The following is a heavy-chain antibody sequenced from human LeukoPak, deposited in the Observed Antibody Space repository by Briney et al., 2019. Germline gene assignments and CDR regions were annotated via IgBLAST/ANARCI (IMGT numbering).Heavy chain of an antibody. J-gene: IGHJ1*01. D-gene: IGHD6-19*01. CDR3: VKDLRWLVRYFQH. CDR2: ISGSGGNT. Sequence: GGSLRLSCAASGFTFSSYAMRWVRQAPGRGLERVSAISGSGGNTYYADSAKGRFTISRDNSKNTLYLQMNSLRAEDTAVYYCVKDLRWLVRYFQHWGQGTLVTVSS. CDR1: GFTFSSYA. V-gene: IGHV3-23*01.